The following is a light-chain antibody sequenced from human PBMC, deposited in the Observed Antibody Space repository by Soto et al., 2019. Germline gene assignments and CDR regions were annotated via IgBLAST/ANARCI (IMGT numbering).Light chain of an antibody. Sequence: DIVMTQTPLSLSVTPGQPASISCKSSQSLQHSDGKTYLDWYLQKPGQPPQFLIYEVSNRFSGVPSRFSGRGSGTDFTLKISRVEAEDVGIYYCMQNTQIPLTFGGGTKVEIK. V-gene: IGKV2D-29*01. J-gene: IGKJ4*01. CDR2: EVS. CDR1: QSLQHSDGKTY. CDR3: MQNTQIPLT.